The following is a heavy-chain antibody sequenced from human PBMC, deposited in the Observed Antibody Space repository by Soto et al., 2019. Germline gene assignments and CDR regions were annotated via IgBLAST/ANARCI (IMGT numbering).Heavy chain of an antibody. Sequence: EVQLLESGGGLVQPGGSLRLSCAASGFTFSSYAMSWVRQAPGKGLEWVSAISGSGGSTYYANSVKGRFTIYRDNSKHTLYLQMNSLRAEDTAVYYCAKDGGELLRNWWSYYYCMDVWGQGTTVTVSS. D-gene: IGHD3-10*01. J-gene: IGHJ6*02. V-gene: IGHV3-23*01. CDR1: GFTFSSYA. CDR2: ISGSGGST. CDR3: AKDGGELLRNWWSYYYCMDV.